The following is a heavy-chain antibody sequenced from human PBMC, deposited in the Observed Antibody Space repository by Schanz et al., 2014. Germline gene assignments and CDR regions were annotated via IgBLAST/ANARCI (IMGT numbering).Heavy chain of an antibody. J-gene: IGHJ4*02. CDR1: GFTFSDHW. CDR2: IKGDSSEK. Sequence: VQLVESGGALVQPGGSLRLSCSASGFTFSDHWMSWVRQPPGKGLEWVANIKGDSSEKNYVDSVKGRFTLSRDNAKKTMDLQMNSLRVEDTAVYYCVRDPNSVNEIDYWGQGTLVTVSS. V-gene: IGHV3-7*03. D-gene: IGHD5-12*01. CDR3: VRDPNSVNEIDY.